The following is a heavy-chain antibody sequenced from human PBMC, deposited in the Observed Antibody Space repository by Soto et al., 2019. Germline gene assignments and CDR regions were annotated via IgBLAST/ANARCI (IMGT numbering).Heavy chain of an antibody. Sequence: GGSLRLSCAASGFTFSSYAMSWVRQAPGKGLEWVSAISCSGVSTYYPDSVKGRVTISRDNSRNTLYLQMNSLRAEDTAVYYCAKDERGDYYGSGSYNGYYYMDVWGKGTTVTVPS. V-gene: IGHV3-23*01. J-gene: IGHJ6*03. CDR1: GFTFSSYA. D-gene: IGHD3-10*01. CDR2: ISCSGVST. CDR3: AKDERGDYYGSGSYNGYYYMDV.